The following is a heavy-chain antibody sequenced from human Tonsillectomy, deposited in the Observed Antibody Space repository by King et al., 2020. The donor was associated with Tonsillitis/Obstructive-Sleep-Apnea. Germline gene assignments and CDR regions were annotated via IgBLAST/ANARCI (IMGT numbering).Heavy chain of an antibody. D-gene: IGHD1-26*01. J-gene: IGHJ6*02. Sequence: VQLVESGGGLVKPGGSLRLSCAASGFTFSNAWMNWVRQAPGEGLEWVGRIKSKTDGGTTDYAAPVKGRFTISRDDSKNTLYLQMNSLKTEDTAVYYCTTCSWQVGATSYYGMDVWGQGTTVTVSS. CDR3: TTCSWQVGATSYYGMDV. V-gene: IGHV3-15*07. CDR2: IKSKTDGGTT. CDR1: GFTFSNAW.